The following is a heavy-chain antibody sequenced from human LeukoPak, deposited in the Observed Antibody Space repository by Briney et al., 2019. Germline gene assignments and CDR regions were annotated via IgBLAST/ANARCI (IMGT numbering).Heavy chain of an antibody. CDR1: GFTFGSYA. V-gene: IGHV3-30-3*01. J-gene: IGHJ4*02. CDR3: ARERVAAAGTGSLFDY. CDR2: ISYDGSNK. Sequence: PGGSLRLSCAAWGFTFGSYAVHWVRQAPGKGLEWVAVISYDGSNKYYADSVKGRFTISRDNSKNTLYLQMNSLRAEDMAVYYCARERVAAAGTGSLFDYWGQGTLVTVSS. D-gene: IGHD6-13*01.